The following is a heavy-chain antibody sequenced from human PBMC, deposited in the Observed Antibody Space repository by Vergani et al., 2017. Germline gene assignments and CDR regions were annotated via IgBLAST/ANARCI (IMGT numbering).Heavy chain of an antibody. CDR2: ISYDGSNK. D-gene: IGHD3-10*01. Sequence: QVQLVESGGGVVQPGRSLRLSCAASGFTFSSYAMHWVRQAPGKGLEWVAVISYDGSNKYYADSVKGRFTISRDNSKNSLYLQMNSLRAEDTALYYCAKAIPNYYGSGVIEGGMDVWGQGTTVTVSS. CDR3: AKAIPNYYGSGVIEGGMDV. J-gene: IGHJ6*02. CDR1: GFTFSSYA. V-gene: IGHV3-30-3*01.